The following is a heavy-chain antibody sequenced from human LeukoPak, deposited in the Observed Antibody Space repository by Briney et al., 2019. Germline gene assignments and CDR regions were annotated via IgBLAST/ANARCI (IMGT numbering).Heavy chain of an antibody. V-gene: IGHV4-59*08. D-gene: IGHD3-16*01. Sequence: SETLSLTCSVSGGSISSYSWSWIRQPPGKGLEWIGSMSYSGGTNYNASLKSRVTILGDRSRSQFSLKLSSVTAADTAVYYCARHGGETIVNMILHAFDIWGQGTMVIVSS. CDR3: ARHGGETIVNMILHAFDI. J-gene: IGHJ3*02. CDR2: MSYSGGT. CDR1: GGSISSYS.